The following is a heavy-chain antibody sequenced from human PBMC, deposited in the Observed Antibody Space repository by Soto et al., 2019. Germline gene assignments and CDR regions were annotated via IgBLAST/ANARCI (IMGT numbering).Heavy chain of an antibody. J-gene: IGHJ4*02. D-gene: IGHD2-2*01. CDR1: GFTFDDYA. Sequence: PGGSLRLSCAASGFTFDDYAMHWVRQAPGKGLEWVSGISWNSGSIGYADSVKGRFTISRDNAKNSLYLQMNSLRAEDTALYYCAKDREVVPAAFDYWGQGTLVTVSS. V-gene: IGHV3-9*01. CDR2: ISWNSGSI. CDR3: AKDREVVPAAFDY.